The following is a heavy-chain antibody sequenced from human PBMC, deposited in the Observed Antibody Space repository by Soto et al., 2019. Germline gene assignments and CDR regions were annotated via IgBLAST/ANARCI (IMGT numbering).Heavy chain of an antibody. CDR1: GFTFSRYV. Sequence: GGSLRLSCAASGFTFSRYVMYWVRQTPGKGLEWVSRLSSDGTTSAYADSVKGRFTISRDNAKSILYLQMNSLGVEDTALYYCRVWMGDLSTEYWGQG. CDR3: RVWMGDLSTEY. CDR2: LSSDGTTS. V-gene: IGHV3-74*01. D-gene: IGHD3-16*02. J-gene: IGHJ4*02.